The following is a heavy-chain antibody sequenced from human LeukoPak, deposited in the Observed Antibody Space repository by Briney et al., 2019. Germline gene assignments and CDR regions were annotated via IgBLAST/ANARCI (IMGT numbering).Heavy chain of an antibody. V-gene: IGHV3-33*01. J-gene: IGHJ4*02. CDR2: IWDDGSNE. CDR3: ARDHSGTQDY. D-gene: IGHD1-1*01. CDR1: GFTFSNYG. Sequence: GGSLRLSCAASGFTFSNYGMHWVRQAPGKGLEWVAVIWDDGSNEYYADSVEGRFTIFRDNRRNTLYLQMNSLRAEDTAVYSCARDHSGTQDYWGQGTLVTVSS.